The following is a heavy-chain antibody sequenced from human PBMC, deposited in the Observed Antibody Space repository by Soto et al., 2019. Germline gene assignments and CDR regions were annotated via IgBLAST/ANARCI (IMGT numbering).Heavy chain of an antibody. CDR2: IDWDDDK. V-gene: IGHV2-70*01. CDR1: GFSLSTSGMC. CDR3: ARMIKLVGPRTSYYYGMDV. Sequence: SGPTLVNPTQTLTLTCTFSGFSLSTSGMCVSWIRQPPGKALEWLALIDWDDDKYYSTSLKTRLTISKDTSKNQVVLTMTNMDPVDTATYYCARMIKLVGPRTSYYYGMDVWAQRTTVTVSS. D-gene: IGHD6-6*01. J-gene: IGHJ6*02.